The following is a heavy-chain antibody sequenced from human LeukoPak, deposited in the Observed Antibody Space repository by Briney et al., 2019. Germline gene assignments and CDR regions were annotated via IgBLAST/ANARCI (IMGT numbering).Heavy chain of an antibody. Sequence: SETLSLTCTVSGGSITSATYYWGWIPQPPGKGLQWIGTIYYSGSTYYNPSLKSRVTLSVDTSKKQFSLKLSSVTAADTAVYYCARHIDKDVYFDYWGQGTLVTVSS. J-gene: IGHJ4*02. D-gene: IGHD2-15*01. CDR2: IYYSGST. CDR3: ARHIDKDVYFDY. CDR1: GGSITSATYY. V-gene: IGHV4-39*01.